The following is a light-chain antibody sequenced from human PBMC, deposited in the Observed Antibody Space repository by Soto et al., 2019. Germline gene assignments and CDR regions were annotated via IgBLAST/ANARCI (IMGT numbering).Light chain of an antibody. V-gene: IGKV1-39*01. CDR1: QTIRYS. J-gene: IGKJ1*01. CDR3: HQSVGSRTWK. Sequence: DIQRTQSPSSLSASVGDRVTITCRASQTIRYSLNRYQQKPGKAPKVLIYDASTLQSGVPPRFSGSGSGTDFALTISSLQPEDCATYYSHQSVGSRTWKFGQGNRV. CDR2: DAS.